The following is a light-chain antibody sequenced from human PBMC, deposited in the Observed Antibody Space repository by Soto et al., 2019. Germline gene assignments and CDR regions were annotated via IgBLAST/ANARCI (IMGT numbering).Light chain of an antibody. CDR3: SPYTSSKGV. CDR2: EVS. CDR1: SSDVGGYNY. J-gene: IGLJ1*01. Sequence: QSVLTQPASVSGSPGQSITIPCTGTSSDVGGYNYVSWYQQHPGKAPKLMIYEVSNRPSGVSNRFSGSKSGNTASLTISGLQAEDEADYYCSPYTSSKGVFGTGTKVTVL. V-gene: IGLV2-14*01.